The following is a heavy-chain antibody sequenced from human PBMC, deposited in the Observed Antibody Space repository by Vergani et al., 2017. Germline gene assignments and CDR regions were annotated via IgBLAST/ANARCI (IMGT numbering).Heavy chain of an antibody. CDR1: GFTFSSYG. CDR3: VRQYSGSNMDAFDI. J-gene: IGHJ3*02. D-gene: IGHD1-26*01. Sequence: QVQLVESGGGVVQPGGSLRLSCAASGFTFSSYGMHWVRQAPGKGLEWVAVIWYDGSNKYYADSVKGRFTISRDNSKNTLYLQMNSLRAEDTAVYYCVRQYSGSNMDAFDIWGQGTMVTVSS. CDR2: IWYDGSNK. V-gene: IGHV3-33*08.